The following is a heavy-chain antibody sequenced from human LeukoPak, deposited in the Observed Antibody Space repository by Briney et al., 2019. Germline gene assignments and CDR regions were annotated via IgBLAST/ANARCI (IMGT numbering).Heavy chain of an antibody. CDR2: IYTSGST. V-gene: IGHV4-61*02. J-gene: IGHJ5*02. D-gene: IGHD3-3*01. Sequence: SQTLSLTCTVSGGSISSGSYYWSWIRRPAGTGLEWIGRIYTSGSTNYNPSLKSRVTISVDTSKNQFSLKLSSVTAADTAVYYCAGDGSTIFGVVNWFDPWGQGTLVTVSS. CDR1: GGSISSGSYY. CDR3: AGDGSTIFGVVNWFDP.